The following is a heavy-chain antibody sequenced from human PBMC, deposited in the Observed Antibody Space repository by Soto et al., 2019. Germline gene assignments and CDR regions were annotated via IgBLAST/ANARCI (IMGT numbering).Heavy chain of an antibody. J-gene: IGHJ3*02. V-gene: IGHV4-4*07. CDR2: IYTSGST. D-gene: IGHD3-3*01. Sequence: PXGTLSLTCTVSGGSISSYYWSWIRQPSGKGLEWIGRIYTSGSTDYNPSLKSRVTMSVDTSKNQFSLKLSSVTAADTAVYYCARVVGDFWSGYYTGYAFDIWGQGTMVTVSS. CDR3: ARVVGDFWSGYYTGYAFDI. CDR1: GGSISSYY.